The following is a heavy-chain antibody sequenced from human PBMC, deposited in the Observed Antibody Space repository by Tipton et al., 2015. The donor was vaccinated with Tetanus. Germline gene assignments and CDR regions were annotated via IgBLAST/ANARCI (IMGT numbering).Heavy chain of an antibody. J-gene: IGHJ4*02. V-gene: IGHV4-61*08. CDR2: IQYNGIT. CDR3: ACGSGYFDSSYHSPLDF. D-gene: IGHD3-22*01. CDR1: GGSVSSGDYD. Sequence: TLSLTCTVSGGSVSSGDYDWNWVRQSPGKGLEWIGYIQYNGITNYHPSLKSRVTISVDSSTSQFSLRLASVTAADTAVYYCACGSGYFDSSYHSPLDFWGRGTLVTVSS.